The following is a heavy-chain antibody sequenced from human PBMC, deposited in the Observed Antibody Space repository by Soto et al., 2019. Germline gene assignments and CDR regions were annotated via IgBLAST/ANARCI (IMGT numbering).Heavy chain of an antibody. D-gene: IGHD2-15*01. Sequence: RWVQQYPGQGLEWMGWISAYNGNTNYAQKLQGRVTMTTDTSTSTAYMELRSLRSDDTAVYYCARVVVAATWSSNWFDPWGQGTLVTVSS. CDR2: ISAYNGNT. CDR3: ARVVVAATWSSNWFDP. J-gene: IGHJ5*02. V-gene: IGHV1-18*01.